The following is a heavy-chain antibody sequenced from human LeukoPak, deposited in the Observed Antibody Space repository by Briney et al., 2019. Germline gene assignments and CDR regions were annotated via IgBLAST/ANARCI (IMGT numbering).Heavy chain of an antibody. D-gene: IGHD6-13*01. CDR1: GFTFSSYA. CDR3: ARGGVEGIAESEY. V-gene: IGHV3-23*01. J-gene: IGHJ4*02. CDR2: ISGSGGST. Sequence: GGSLRLSCAASGFTFSSYAMSWVRQAPGKGLEWVSAISGSGGSTYYADSVKGRFTISRDNSKNTLYLQMNSLRAEDTAVYYCARGGVEGIAESEYWGQGTLVTVSS.